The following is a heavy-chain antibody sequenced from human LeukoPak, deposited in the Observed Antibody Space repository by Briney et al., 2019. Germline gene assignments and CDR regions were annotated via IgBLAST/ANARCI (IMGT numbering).Heavy chain of an antibody. CDR1: GYTLTELS. Sequence: ASVKVSCKVSGYTLTELSMHWVRQAPGKGLEWMGGFDPEDGETIYAQKFQGRVTMTEDTSTGTAYMELSSLRSEDTAVYYCATVLRIRNYYYGMDVWGQGTTVTVSS. D-gene: IGHD2/OR15-2a*01. CDR2: FDPEDGET. J-gene: IGHJ6*02. V-gene: IGHV1-24*01. CDR3: ATVLRIRNYYYGMDV.